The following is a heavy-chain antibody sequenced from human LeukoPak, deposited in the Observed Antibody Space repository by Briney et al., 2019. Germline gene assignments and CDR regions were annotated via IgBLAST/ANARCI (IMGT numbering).Heavy chain of an antibody. J-gene: IGHJ6*03. CDR1: GGSISSGSYY. CDR2: IYTSGST. V-gene: IGHV4-61*02. Sequence: SETLSLTCTVSGGSISSGSYYWSWIRQPAGKGLEWIGRIYTSGSTNYNPSLKSRVTISVDTSKNQFSLKLSSVTAADTAVYYCARGRGGYYDSGRYYYYYMDVWGKGTTVTVPS. CDR3: ARGRGGYYDSGRYYYYYMDV. D-gene: IGHD3-22*01.